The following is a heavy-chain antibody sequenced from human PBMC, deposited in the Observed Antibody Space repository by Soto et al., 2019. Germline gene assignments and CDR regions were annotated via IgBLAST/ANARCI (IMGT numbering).Heavy chain of an antibody. CDR3: AHRGYGNYPRDNWFAP. J-gene: IGHJ5*02. CDR2: IYWNDDE. D-gene: IGHD4-17*01. V-gene: IGHV2-5*01. CDR1: GFSLSTGGRG. Sequence: ESVPTLVNPTQTLTLTCSFSGFSLSTGGRGVGWIRQPPGKALEWLALIYWNDDERYSPSLKNRLTITKDTSKNQVVLTLTNMDPVDTATYYCAHRGYGNYPRDNWFAPCGQGNLVTVSS.